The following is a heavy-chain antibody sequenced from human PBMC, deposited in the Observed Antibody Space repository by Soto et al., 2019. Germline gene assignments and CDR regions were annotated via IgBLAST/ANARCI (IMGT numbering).Heavy chain of an antibody. CDR3: ARDPSTGFADY. V-gene: IGHV3-23*01. CDR2: ISSSGGST. D-gene: IGHD3-9*01. Sequence: EVQLFQSGGDLVQPGGSLRLSCAASGFTFSSYAMNWVRQAPGKGLEWVSTISSSGGSTYYADSVKGRFTVSRDNSKNTLYLQVNSLRAEDTAVYYCARDPSTGFADYWGQGNLVTVSS. CDR1: GFTFSSYA. J-gene: IGHJ4*02.